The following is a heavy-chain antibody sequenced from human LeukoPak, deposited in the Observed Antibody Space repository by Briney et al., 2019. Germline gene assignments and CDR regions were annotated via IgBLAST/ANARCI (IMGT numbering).Heavy chain of an antibody. D-gene: IGHD2-2*01. CDR1: GGTFSSYA. V-gene: IGHV1-69*05. CDR3: AAGNCSSTSCYLATFDY. J-gene: IGHJ4*02. Sequence: SVKVSCKASGGTFSSYAISWVRQAPGQGPEWMGGIIPIFGTANYAQKFQGRVTITTDESTSTAYMELSSLRSEDTAVYYCAAGNCSSTSCYLATFDYWGQGTLVTVSS. CDR2: IIPIFGTA.